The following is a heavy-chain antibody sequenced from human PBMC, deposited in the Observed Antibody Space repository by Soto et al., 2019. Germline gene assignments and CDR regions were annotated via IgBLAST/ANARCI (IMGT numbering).Heavy chain of an antibody. CDR3: ARPHGGSSGWDNWFDP. D-gene: IGHD6-25*01. V-gene: IGHV4-59*01. CDR2: IYYSGST. CDR1: GGSSSSYY. Sequence: SETLPHTCTVSGGSSSSYYWSWIRQPTGKGLEWIGYIYYSGSTNYNPSLKSRVTISVDTSKNQFSLKLSSVTAADTAVYYCARPHGGSSGWDNWFDPWGQGTLVTVSS. J-gene: IGHJ5*02.